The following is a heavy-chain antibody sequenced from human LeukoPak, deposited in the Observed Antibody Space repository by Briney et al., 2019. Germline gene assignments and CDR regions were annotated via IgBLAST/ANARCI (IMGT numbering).Heavy chain of an antibody. CDR3: ARGFRYCSGGSCYPGVNWFDP. J-gene: IGHJ5*02. Sequence: SETLSLTCTVSGDSISSTTYNWGWIRQPPGKGLEWIGSIYYTGITYYNPSLKSRVTMSIDTSENQFSLNLNSVTAADTAVYYCARGFRYCSGGSCYPGVNWFDPWGQGTLVTVSS. CDR2: IYYTGIT. V-gene: IGHV4-39*01. CDR1: GDSISSTTYN. D-gene: IGHD2-15*01.